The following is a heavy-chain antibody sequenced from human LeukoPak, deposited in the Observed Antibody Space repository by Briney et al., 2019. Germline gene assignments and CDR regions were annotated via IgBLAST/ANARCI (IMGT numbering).Heavy chain of an antibody. CDR2: INPSGGST. CDR3: ASSLEATTGWFDP. Sequence: ASVKVSCKASGYTFTSYYMHWVRQAPGQGLEWMGIINPSGGSTSYAQKFQGRVTMTRDTSTSTVYMELSSLRSEDTAVYYCASSLEATTGWFDPWGQGTLVTVSS. V-gene: IGHV1-46*01. CDR1: GYTFTSYY. J-gene: IGHJ5*02. D-gene: IGHD1-26*01.